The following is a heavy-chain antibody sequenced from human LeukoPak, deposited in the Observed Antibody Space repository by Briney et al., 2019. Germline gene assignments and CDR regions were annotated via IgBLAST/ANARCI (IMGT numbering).Heavy chain of an antibody. D-gene: IGHD5-12*01. CDR2: ISAYNGNT. J-gene: IGHJ6*03. Sequence: GASVKVSCKASGYTFTSYDINWVRQATGQGLEWMGWISAYNGNTNYAQKLQGRVTMTTDTSTSTAYMELRSLRSDDTAVYYCARGGYDPYYYYYYMDVWGKGTTVTVSS. V-gene: IGHV1-18*01. CDR3: ARGGYDPYYYYYYMDV. CDR1: GYTFTSYD.